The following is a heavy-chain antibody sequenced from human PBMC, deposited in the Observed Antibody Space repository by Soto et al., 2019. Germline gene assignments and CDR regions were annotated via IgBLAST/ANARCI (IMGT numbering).Heavy chain of an antibody. CDR3: ARGHLGLVYATVWFDY. V-gene: IGHV3-53*04. CDR1: GFTVSSNY. CDR2: IYSGGST. D-gene: IGHD2-8*01. J-gene: IGHJ4*02. Sequence: GGSLRLSCAASGFTVSSNYMSWVRQAPGKGLEWVSVIYSGGSTYYADSVKGRFTISRHNSKNTLYLQMNSLRAEDTAVYYCARGHLGLVYATVWFDYWGQGTLVTVSS.